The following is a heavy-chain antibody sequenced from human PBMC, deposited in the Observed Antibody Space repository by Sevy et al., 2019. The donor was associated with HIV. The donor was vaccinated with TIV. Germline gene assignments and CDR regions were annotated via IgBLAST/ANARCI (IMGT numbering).Heavy chain of an antibody. CDR1: GFTFSSYA. CDR3: AREERGLGAFDI. V-gene: IGHV3-30-3*01. CDR2: ISYDGSNN. D-gene: IGHD3-16*01. J-gene: IGHJ3*02. Sequence: GGSLRLSCAASGFTFSSYAMHWVRQAPGKGLEWVAVISYDGSNNYYADSVKGRFTISRDNSKNTLYLQMNSLRAEDTAVYYCAREERGLGAFDIWRQGTMVTVSS.